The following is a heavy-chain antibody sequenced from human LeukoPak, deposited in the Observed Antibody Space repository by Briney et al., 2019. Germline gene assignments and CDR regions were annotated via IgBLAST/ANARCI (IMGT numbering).Heavy chain of an antibody. CDR1: GYTFTSYG. CDR2: ISAYNGNT. J-gene: IGHJ3*02. Sequence: ASVKVSCKASGYTFTSYGISWVRQAPGQGLEWMGWISAYNGNTNYAQKHQGRVTMTTDTSTSTAYMELRSLRSDDTAVYYCARVVLAGDAFDIWGQGTMVTVSS. D-gene: IGHD6-19*01. V-gene: IGHV1-18*01. CDR3: ARVVLAGDAFDI.